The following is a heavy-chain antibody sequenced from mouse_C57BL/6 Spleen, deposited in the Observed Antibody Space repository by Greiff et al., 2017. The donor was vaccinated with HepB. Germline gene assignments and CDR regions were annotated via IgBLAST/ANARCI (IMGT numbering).Heavy chain of an antibody. V-gene: IGHV1-59*01. D-gene: IGHD2-14*01. CDR2: IDPSDSYT. Sequence: QVQLQQPGAELVRPGTSVKLSCKASGYTFTSYWLYWVKQRPGQGLEWIGVIDPSDSYTNYNQKFKGNDTLTVDTSSSAAYMQLSRLTSDDSAVYYCARWKVYAMDYWGQGTSVTVAS. CDR3: ARWKVYAMDY. J-gene: IGHJ4*01. CDR1: GYTFTSYW.